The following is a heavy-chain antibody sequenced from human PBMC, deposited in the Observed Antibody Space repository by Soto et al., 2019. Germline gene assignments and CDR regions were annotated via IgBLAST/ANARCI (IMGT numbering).Heavy chain of an antibody. D-gene: IGHD5-12*01. V-gene: IGHV1-18*04. CDR1: GYTFTSNS. J-gene: IGHJ4*02. CDR3: ARGGGYAVEY. Sequence: QVQLVQSGSELRKPGASVKVSCKASGYTFTSNSITWVRQAPGQGLEWMGWISTSSGNTKFAQTFQGRVTLTTDTSTSTAYMERTSLRSDDTAVYYCARGGGYAVEYWGQGTLVTVST. CDR2: ISTSSGNT.